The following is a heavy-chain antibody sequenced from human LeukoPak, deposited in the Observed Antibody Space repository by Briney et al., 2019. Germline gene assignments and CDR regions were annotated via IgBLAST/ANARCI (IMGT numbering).Heavy chain of an antibody. CDR2: INHSGST. V-gene: IGHV4-34*01. Sequence: SETLSLTCAVYGGSFSGYYWSWIRQPPGKGLEWIGEINHSGSTNYNPSLKSRVTISVDTSKNQFSLELSSVTAADTAVYYCARVTEYYDFWSGYYTTHYFDYWGQGTLVTVSS. CDR3: ARVTEYYDFWSGYYTTHYFDY. D-gene: IGHD3-3*01. CDR1: GGSFSGYY. J-gene: IGHJ4*02.